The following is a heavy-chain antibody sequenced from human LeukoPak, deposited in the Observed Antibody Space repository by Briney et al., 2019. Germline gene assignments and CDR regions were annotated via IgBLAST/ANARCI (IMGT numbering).Heavy chain of an antibody. CDR3: AREARVQGRYYYYYYMDV. J-gene: IGHJ6*03. CDR2: ISYDGSNK. CDR1: GFTFSSYA. V-gene: IGHV3-30*04. D-gene: IGHD1-1*01. Sequence: GRSLRLSCAASGFTFSSYAMHWVRQAPGKGLEWVAVISYDGSNKYYADSVKGRFTISRDNSKNTLYLQMNSLRAEDTAVYYCAREARVQGRYYYYYYMDVWGKGTTVTISS.